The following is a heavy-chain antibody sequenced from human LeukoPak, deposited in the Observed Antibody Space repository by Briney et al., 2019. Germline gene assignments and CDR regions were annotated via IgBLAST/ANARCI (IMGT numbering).Heavy chain of an antibody. Sequence: PSETLSLTCTDSGGSISSYYWSWIRQPPGKGLEWIGYIHTSGSAKYNPSLKSRLTISVDPSKNQFSLRVGSVTAADTAVYYCARRTYSYGFRFDPWGQGTLVTVSS. CDR3: ARRTYSYGFRFDP. D-gene: IGHD3-16*02. CDR2: IHTSGSA. CDR1: GGSISSYY. J-gene: IGHJ5*02. V-gene: IGHV4-4*09.